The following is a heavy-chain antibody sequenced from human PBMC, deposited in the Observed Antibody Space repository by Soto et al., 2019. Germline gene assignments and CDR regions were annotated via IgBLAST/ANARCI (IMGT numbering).Heavy chain of an antibody. V-gene: IGHV1-69*13. J-gene: IGHJ3*02. CDR3: AREVAADGTFREDVFDI. Sequence: SVKVSCKASGYIFTDYYMHWVRQAPGQGLEWMGRIIPIFTTTNYTQKFQGRVSMTADESTTTAYMELSSLKHDDTAVYYCAREVAADGTFREDVFDIWGQGTLVTVSS. CDR2: IIPIFTTT. CDR1: GYIFTDYY. D-gene: IGHD6-13*01.